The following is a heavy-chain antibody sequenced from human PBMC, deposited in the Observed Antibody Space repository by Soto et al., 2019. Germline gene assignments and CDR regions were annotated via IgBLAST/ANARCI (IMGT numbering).Heavy chain of an antibody. V-gene: IGHV1-24*01. CDR1: GDTLADLS. Sequence: ASVKVSCKVSGDTLADLSIHWVRQAPGKGLEWMGGFDAEDGETIYAQKFQGRVTMTEDTSTDTAYMELSSLRSEDTAVYYCATKLYGGNSDYWGHGTLVTVS. CDR3: ATKLYGGNSDY. J-gene: IGHJ4*01. CDR2: FDAEDGET. D-gene: IGHD4-17*01.